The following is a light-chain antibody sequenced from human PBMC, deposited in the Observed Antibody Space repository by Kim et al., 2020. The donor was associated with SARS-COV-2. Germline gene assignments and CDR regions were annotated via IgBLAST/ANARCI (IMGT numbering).Light chain of an antibody. CDR3: CSYAGSYTWV. J-gene: IGLJ3*02. CDR1: GSDVGGDNY. V-gene: IGLV2-11*01. CDR2: EVN. Sequence: GQSVTIACTGTGSDVGGDNYGSWYQQHPGKAPKLMIYEVNKRPSGVPDRFSGSKSGNTASLTISGLRAEDEADYYCCSYAGSYTWVFGGGTQLTVL.